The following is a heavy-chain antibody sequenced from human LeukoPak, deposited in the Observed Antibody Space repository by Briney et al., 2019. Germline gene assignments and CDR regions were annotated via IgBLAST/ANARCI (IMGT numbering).Heavy chain of an antibody. CDR1: GYTFTSYG. D-gene: IGHD6-13*01. V-gene: IGHV1-18*01. Sequence: ASVKVSCKASGYTFTSYGISWVRQAPGQGLEWMGWISAYNGNTNYAQKLQGRVTMTTDTSTSTAYMELRSPRSDDTAVYYCARGLAAAGSNWFDPWGQGTLVTVSS. CDR3: ARGLAAAGSNWFDP. CDR2: ISAYNGNT. J-gene: IGHJ5*02.